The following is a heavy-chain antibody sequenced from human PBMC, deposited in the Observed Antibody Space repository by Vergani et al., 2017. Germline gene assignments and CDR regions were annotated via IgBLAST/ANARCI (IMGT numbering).Heavy chain of an antibody. V-gene: IGHV4-34*01. CDR1: GGSFSGYY. D-gene: IGHD4-17*01. CDR2: INHSGST. CDR3: ARGDTVYYYYGMDV. Sequence: QVQLQQWGAGLLKPSETLSLTCAVYGGSFSGYYWSWIRQPPGKGLEWIGEINHSGSTNYNPSLTSRVTISVDTSKNQFSLKLSSVTAADTAVYYCARGDTVYYYYGMDVWGQGTTVTVSS. J-gene: IGHJ6*02.